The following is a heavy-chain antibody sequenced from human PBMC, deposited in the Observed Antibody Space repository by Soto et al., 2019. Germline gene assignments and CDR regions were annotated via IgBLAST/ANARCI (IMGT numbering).Heavy chain of an antibody. V-gene: IGHV3-66*01. CDR3: ARESTTNFDY. J-gene: IGHJ4*02. CDR1: GFTVRNNY. CDR2: IYSGGTT. D-gene: IGHD1-7*01. Sequence: PGGSLRLSCAASGFTVRNNYMNWVRQAPGKGLEWVSVIYSGGTTYYADSVKGRFTISRDISKNTLYLQMNSLRVEDTAVYYCARESTTNFDYWGQGTLVTVSS.